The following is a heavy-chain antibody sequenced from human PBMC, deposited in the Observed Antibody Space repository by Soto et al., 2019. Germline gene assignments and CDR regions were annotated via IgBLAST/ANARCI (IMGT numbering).Heavy chain of an antibody. D-gene: IGHD2-15*01. CDR1: GLTFSSYA. CDR3: ARVPSCSGGSWGPCYAFDI. J-gene: IGHJ3*02. CDR2: ISSNGGST. V-gene: IGHV3-64*01. Sequence: HPGGCMRLSCAAAGLTFSSYAMHWVRQAPGKGLDYVSAISSNGGSTYYANSVKGRFTISRDNSKNTLYLQMGSLRAEDMAVYYCARVPSCSGGSWGPCYAFDIWGQGTMVTVSS.